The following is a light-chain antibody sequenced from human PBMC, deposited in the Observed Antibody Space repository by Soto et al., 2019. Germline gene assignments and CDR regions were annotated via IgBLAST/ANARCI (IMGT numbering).Light chain of an antibody. Sequence: EIVLTQSPGTLSLSPGEWATLSCRASQSVSSVDVAWYQQKPGQAPRLLIYGASSRATGIPDXFSXXXXXXXXXXTISRVEPEDFAVYYCQRYGTSPPYIFGQGTKLEIK. V-gene: IGKV3-20*01. CDR3: QRYGTSPPYI. CDR1: QSVSSVD. CDR2: GAS. J-gene: IGKJ2*01.